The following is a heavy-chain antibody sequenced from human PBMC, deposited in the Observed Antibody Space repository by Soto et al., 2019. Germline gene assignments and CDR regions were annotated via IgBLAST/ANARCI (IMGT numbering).Heavy chain of an antibody. CDR1: GGTLSTNA. V-gene: IGHV1-69*06. J-gene: IGHJ6*02. CDR2: IIPMFGSP. D-gene: IGHD2-21*01. Sequence: QVQLVQSGAEVKKPGSSVKVSCKASGGTLSTNAISWVRQATGQGLEWMGAIIPMFGSPKYAQKFQGRVTITADNPTSTIYMEMISLTSADTAVYSCARGGFVAGLYNAMDAWGQGTAVAVSS. CDR3: ARGGFVAGLYNAMDA.